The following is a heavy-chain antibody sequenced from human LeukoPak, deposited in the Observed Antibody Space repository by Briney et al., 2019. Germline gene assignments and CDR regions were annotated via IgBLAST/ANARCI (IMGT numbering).Heavy chain of an antibody. D-gene: IGHD3-22*01. CDR1: GFTLSSYS. V-gene: IGHV3-48*01. J-gene: IGHJ4*02. Sequence: GGSLRLSCAASGFTLSSYSMNWVRQAPGKGLEWISYISYSSSFIYYADSVKGRFTISRGNANNSLYLQMNSLRAEDTAVYYCARAPASDYYYDSSGEVYSDYWGQGTLVTVSS. CDR3: ARAPASDYYYDSSGEVYSDY. CDR2: ISYSSSFI.